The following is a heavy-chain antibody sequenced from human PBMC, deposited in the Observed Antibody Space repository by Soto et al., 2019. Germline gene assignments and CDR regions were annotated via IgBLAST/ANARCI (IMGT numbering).Heavy chain of an antibody. CDR2: IIPILGIA. D-gene: IGHD3-16*01. Sequence: GASVKVSCKASGGTFSSYTISWVRQTPGQGLEWMGRIIPILGIANYAQKFQGRVTITADKSTSTAYMELSCLRSEDTAVYYCARGPRTSLFDYWGQGTLVTVSS. V-gene: IGHV1-69*02. CDR3: ARGPRTSLFDY. J-gene: IGHJ4*02. CDR1: GGTFSSYT.